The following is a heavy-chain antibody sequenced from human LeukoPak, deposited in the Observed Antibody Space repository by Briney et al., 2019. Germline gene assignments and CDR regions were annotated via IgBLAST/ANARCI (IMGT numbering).Heavy chain of an antibody. Sequence: SETLSLTCTVSGGSISSGDYYWSWIRQPPGKGLEWIGYIYYSGSTYYNPSLKSRVTISVDTSKNQFSLKLSSVTAADTAVYYCARDPGLLWFEELFSDYGMDVWGKGTTVTVSS. CDR1: GGSISSGDYY. CDR2: IYYSGST. D-gene: IGHD3-10*01. J-gene: IGHJ6*04. V-gene: IGHV4-30-4*01. CDR3: ARDPGLLWFEELFSDYGMDV.